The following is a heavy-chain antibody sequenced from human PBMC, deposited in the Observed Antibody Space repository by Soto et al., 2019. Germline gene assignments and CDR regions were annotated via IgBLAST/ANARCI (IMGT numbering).Heavy chain of an antibody. D-gene: IGHD2-2*01. V-gene: IGHV1-69*01. CDR3: ARPQGSSTSLEIYYYYYYGMDV. J-gene: IGHJ6*02. Sequence: QVQLVQSGAEVKKPGSSVKVSCKASGGTFSSYAISWVRQAPGQGLEWMGGLIPISDTTNYAQKFQGSVTITADESTSTAYMELSSLRSEETAVYYCARPQGSSTSLEIYYYYYYGMDVWGQGTTVTVSS. CDR2: LIPISDTT. CDR1: GGTFSSYA.